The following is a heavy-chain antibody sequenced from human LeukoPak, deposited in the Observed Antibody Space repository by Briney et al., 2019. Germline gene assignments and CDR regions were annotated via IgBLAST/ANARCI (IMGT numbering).Heavy chain of an antibody. CDR3: ARGMEGDGYNWLDY. Sequence: SETLSLTCTVSGGSISSSSYYWGWIRQPPGKGLEWIGSIYYSGSTYYNPSLKSRVTISVDTSKNQFSLKLSSVTAADTAVYYCARGMEGDGYNWLDYWGQGTLVTVSS. J-gene: IGHJ4*02. CDR1: GGSISSSSYY. CDR2: IYYSGST. D-gene: IGHD5-24*01. V-gene: IGHV4-39*07.